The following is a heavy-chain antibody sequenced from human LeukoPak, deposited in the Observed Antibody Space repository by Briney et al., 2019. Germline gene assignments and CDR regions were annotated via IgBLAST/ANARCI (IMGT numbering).Heavy chain of an antibody. Sequence: SETLSLTCAVYGGSFSGYYWSWIRQPPGKGLEWIGKINHSGSTNYNPSLKSRVTISVDTSKNQFSLKLSSVTAADTAVYYCARDLYCDSSGYYSPIIDYWGQGTLVTVSS. D-gene: IGHD3-22*01. CDR1: GGSFSGYY. V-gene: IGHV4-34*01. J-gene: IGHJ4*02. CDR3: ARDLYCDSSGYYSPIIDY. CDR2: INHSGST.